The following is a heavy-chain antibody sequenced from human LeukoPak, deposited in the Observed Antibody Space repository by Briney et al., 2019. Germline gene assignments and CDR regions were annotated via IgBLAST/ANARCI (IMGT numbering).Heavy chain of an antibody. CDR2: ISGSGGST. J-gene: IGHJ4*02. CDR3: ARIITIFGVVVDYFDY. CDR1: GFTFTTYA. D-gene: IGHD3-3*01. Sequence: GGSLRLSCAASGFTFTTYAMNWVRQAPGKGLEWVSTISGSGGSTFYADSVKGRFTISRDNAKNSLYLQMNSLRAEDTAVYYCARIITIFGVVVDYFDYWGQGTLVTVSS. V-gene: IGHV3-23*01.